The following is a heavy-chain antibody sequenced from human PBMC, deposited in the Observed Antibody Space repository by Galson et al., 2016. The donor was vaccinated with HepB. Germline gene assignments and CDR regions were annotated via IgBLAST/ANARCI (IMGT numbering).Heavy chain of an antibody. CDR3: ARDQGPTRNWFDP. Sequence: QVQLHESGVGRVRPSTTLSLTCTVSGFSISSAYYWAWIRQSPGKGLEWIGTIYHTGTTSYNLSLKSRVAMALAPAKGQFYLGLNYLTAAVTAIYYCARDQGPTRNWFDPWGPGTLVTVSS. V-gene: IGHV4-38-2*02. CDR2: IYHTGTT. J-gene: IGHJ5*02. CDR1: GFSISSAYY.